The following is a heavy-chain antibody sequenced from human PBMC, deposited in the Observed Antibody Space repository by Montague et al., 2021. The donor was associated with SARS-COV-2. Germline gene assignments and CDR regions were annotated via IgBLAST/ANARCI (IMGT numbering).Heavy chain of an antibody. Sequence: SETLSLTCTVSGGSISSSSYYWGRIRQPPGKGLEWIGNIYYSGSTYYNPSFKSRVTISVDTSKNQFSLKLSSVTAADTAVYYCARQKMGSVTIFGVVTHDRWFDPWGQGTLVTVSS. CDR1: GGSISSSSYY. CDR2: IYYSGST. V-gene: IGHV4-39*01. J-gene: IGHJ5*02. D-gene: IGHD3-3*01. CDR3: ARQKMGSVTIFGVVTHDRWFDP.